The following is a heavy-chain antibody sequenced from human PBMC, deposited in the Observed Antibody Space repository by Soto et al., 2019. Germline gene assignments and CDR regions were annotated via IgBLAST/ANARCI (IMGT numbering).Heavy chain of an antibody. CDR3: AREGVHNYNEYYFDY. D-gene: IGHD3-22*01. J-gene: IGHJ4*02. CDR1: GFSFSYYA. CDR2: ISGIRDYI. V-gene: IGHV3-21*06. Sequence: GGSLRLSCAASGFSFSYYALHWVRRAPGKGLEWVSSISGIRDYIRYADSVKGRFTISRDNAKTSLYLQMNSLTAEDTAVYYCAREGVHNYNEYYFDYWGQGTLVTVSS.